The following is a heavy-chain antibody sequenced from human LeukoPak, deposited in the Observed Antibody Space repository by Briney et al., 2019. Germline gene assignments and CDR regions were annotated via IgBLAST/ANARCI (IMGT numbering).Heavy chain of an antibody. Sequence: SETLSLTCTVSGGSISSNSYYWSWIRQPAGKGLEWIGRIYTSGSTDYNPSLKSRVTISKDTSKNEFSLKLSSVTAADTAVYYCARDSPPAYCSGGSCYFDYWGQGTLVTVSS. CDR1: GGSISSNSYY. J-gene: IGHJ4*02. CDR2: IYTSGST. D-gene: IGHD2-15*01. V-gene: IGHV4-61*02. CDR3: ARDSPPAYCSGGSCYFDY.